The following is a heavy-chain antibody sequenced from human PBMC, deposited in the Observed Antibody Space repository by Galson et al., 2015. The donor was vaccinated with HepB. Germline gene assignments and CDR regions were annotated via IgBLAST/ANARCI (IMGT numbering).Heavy chain of an antibody. J-gene: IGHJ4*02. D-gene: IGHD3-3*01. CDR1: GFTVSSNY. CDR2: ISSGDST. V-gene: IGHV3-66*01. CDR3: ARDLTNDY. Sequence: SLRLSCAASGFTVSSNYMNWVRQAPGKGLEWVSVISSGDSTYYADSVKGRFTISRDNSKNTLYLQMNSLRAEDTAVYYCARDLTNDYWGQGTLVTVSS.